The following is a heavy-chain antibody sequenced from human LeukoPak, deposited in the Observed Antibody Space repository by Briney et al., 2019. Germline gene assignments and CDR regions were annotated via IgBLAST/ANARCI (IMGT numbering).Heavy chain of an antibody. CDR3: ARSQLSGNWFDP. V-gene: IGHV4-59*01. Sequence: PSETLSLTCTVSGGSISSYYWSWIRQPPGKGLEWIGYIYYSGSTNYNPSLKSRVTISVDTSKNQFSLKLTSVTAADTALYYCARSQLSGNWFDPWGQGTLVTVSS. CDR2: IYYSGST. CDR1: GGSISSYY. J-gene: IGHJ5*02. D-gene: IGHD2-2*01.